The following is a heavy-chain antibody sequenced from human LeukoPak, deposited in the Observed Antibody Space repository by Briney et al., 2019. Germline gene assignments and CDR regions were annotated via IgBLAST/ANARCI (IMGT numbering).Heavy chain of an antibody. CDR2: ISWNSGSI. CDR3: ARHYGSGSTLSNDAFDI. V-gene: IGHV3-9*01. Sequence: GGSLRLSCAASGCTFDDYAMHWVREAPGKGLEWVSGISWNSGSIGYADSVKGRFTISRDNAKNSLYLQMNSLRAEDTAVYYCARHYGSGSTLSNDAFDIWGQGTMVTVSS. J-gene: IGHJ3*02. CDR1: GCTFDDYA. D-gene: IGHD3-10*01.